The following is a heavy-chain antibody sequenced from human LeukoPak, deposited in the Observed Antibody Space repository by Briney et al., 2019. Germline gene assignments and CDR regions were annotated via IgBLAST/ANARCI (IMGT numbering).Heavy chain of an antibody. CDR1: GYTFTVYY. Sequence: ASVRVSSKASGYTFTVYYMHWVRQAPGQGGERMGWINPNSGGTNYAQKFQGRVTMTRVTSISTAYMELSSLRSEDTAVYYCARGHYDSSGYYSDYWGQGTLVTVSS. CDR3: ARGHYDSSGYYSDY. CDR2: INPNSGGT. V-gene: IGHV1-2*02. D-gene: IGHD3-22*01. J-gene: IGHJ4*02.